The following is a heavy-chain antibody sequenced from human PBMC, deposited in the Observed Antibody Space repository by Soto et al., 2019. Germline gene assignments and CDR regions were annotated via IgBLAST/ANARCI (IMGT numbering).Heavy chain of an antibody. CDR1: GGSISSSSYY. CDR2: IYYIGST. CDR3: ARLDGYHFHTSVDY. J-gene: IGHJ4*02. Sequence: SETLSLTCTVSGGSISSSSYYWGWIRQPPGKGLEWIGSIYYIGSTYYNPSLKSRVTISVDTSKNQFSLKLSSVTAADTAVYYCARLDGYHFHTSVDYWGQGTLVPVSP. D-gene: IGHD5-12*01. V-gene: IGHV4-39*01.